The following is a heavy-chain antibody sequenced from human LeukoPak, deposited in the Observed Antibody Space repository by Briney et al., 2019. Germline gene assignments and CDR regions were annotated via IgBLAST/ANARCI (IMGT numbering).Heavy chain of an antibody. V-gene: IGHV4-59*01. D-gene: IGHD3-3*01. Sequence: PSETLSLTCTVSGGSISSYYWSWIRQPPGKGLEWIGYIYYSGSTNYNPSLKSRVTISVDTSKNQFSLKLSSVTAADTAVYYCARGDDFWSGYYMGWFDPWGQGTLVTVSS. CDR2: IYYSGST. J-gene: IGHJ5*02. CDR3: ARGDDFWSGYYMGWFDP. CDR1: GGSISSYY.